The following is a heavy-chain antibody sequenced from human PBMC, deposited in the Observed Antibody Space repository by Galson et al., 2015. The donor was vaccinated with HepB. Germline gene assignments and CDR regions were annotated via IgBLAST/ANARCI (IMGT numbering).Heavy chain of an antibody. CDR3: AKGQTADYVLRYFDL. D-gene: IGHD4-17*01. J-gene: IGHJ2*01. CDR2: ISWNSGSI. Sequence: SLRLSCAASGFTFDDYAMHWVRQAPGKGLEWVSGISWNSGSIGYADSVKGRFTISRDNAKNSLHLQMNSLRAEDTALYYCAKGQTADYVLRYFDLWGRGTLVTVSS. CDR1: GFTFDDYA. V-gene: IGHV3-9*01.